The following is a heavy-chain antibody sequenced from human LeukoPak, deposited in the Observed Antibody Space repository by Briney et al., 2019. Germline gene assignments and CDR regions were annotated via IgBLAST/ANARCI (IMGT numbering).Heavy chain of an antibody. D-gene: IGHD2-2*01. J-gene: IGHJ6*02. Sequence: GGSLRLSCAASGFTFSSYSMNWVRQAPGKGLEWVSSISSSSSYIYYADSVKGRFTISRDNAKNSLYLQMNSLRAEGTAVYYCARGYCSSTSCGDYYYYGMDVWGQGTTVTVSS. CDR2: ISSSSSYI. CDR3: ARGYCSSTSCGDYYYYGMDV. V-gene: IGHV3-21*01. CDR1: GFTFSSYS.